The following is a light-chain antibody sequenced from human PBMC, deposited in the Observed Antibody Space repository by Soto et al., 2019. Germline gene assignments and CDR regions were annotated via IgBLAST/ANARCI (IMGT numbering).Light chain of an antibody. J-gene: IGKJ1*01. Sequence: DIQMTQSPSTLSASVGDGVTITCRASQSISNRLAWYQQKPGKVPNLLIYKASRLESGVPSRFSGSGSETEFTLTISGLQPGDSATYYCQQYNSYSPTFGQGTKVDIK. CDR1: QSISNR. CDR3: QQYNSYSPT. CDR2: KAS. V-gene: IGKV1-5*03.